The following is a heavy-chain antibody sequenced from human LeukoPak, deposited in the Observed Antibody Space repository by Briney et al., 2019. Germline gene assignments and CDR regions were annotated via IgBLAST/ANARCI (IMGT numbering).Heavy chain of an antibody. V-gene: IGHV4-38-2*02. CDR2: IYHSGST. D-gene: IGHD4-17*01. J-gene: IGHJ4*02. CDR3: ARDLYGVSHDY. CDR1: GYSIRSGYY. Sequence: SETLSLTCAVSGYSIRSGYYWGWIRQPPGKGLEWIGSIYHSGSTYYNSSLKNRVTISVDTSKNQFSLKLSSVTAADTAVYYCARDLYGVSHDYWGQGTLVTVSS.